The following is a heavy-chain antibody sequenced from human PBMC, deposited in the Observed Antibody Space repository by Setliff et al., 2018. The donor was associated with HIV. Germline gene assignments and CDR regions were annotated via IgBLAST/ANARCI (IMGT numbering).Heavy chain of an antibody. Sequence: GGSLRLSCAASGFTFSTNAMNWVRQAPGKGLEWVSGISAGGGSTYYADSVKGRFTISRDNSKNTLYMQMNNLRAEDTAVYYCAKRGYVSAWYDEPVQFYQHKDVWGKGTTVTVSS. CDR3: AKRGYVSAWYDEPVQFYQHKDV. V-gene: IGHV3-23*01. D-gene: IGHD6-19*01. J-gene: IGHJ6*03. CDR2: ISAGGGST. CDR1: GFTFSTNA.